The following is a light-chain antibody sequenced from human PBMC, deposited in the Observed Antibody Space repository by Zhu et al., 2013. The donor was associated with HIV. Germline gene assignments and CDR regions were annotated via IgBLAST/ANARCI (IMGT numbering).Light chain of an antibody. V-gene: IGKV3-20*01. CDR2: GVS. Sequence: EILLTQSPDTLSLSPGDRATLSCRASQSVSSGYLAWYQQRPGQAPRLLIHGVSNRATGIPDRFSGSGSGTDFTLSISRMEPEDFAMYYCQQYGTPPPWTFGPGTKVEI. CDR1: QSVSSGY. J-gene: IGKJ1*01. CDR3: QQYGTPPPWT.